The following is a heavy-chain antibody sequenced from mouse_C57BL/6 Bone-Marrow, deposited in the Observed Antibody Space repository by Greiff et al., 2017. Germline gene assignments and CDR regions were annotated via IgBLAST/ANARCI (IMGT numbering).Heavy chain of an antibody. CDR2: IDPANGNT. J-gene: IGHJ3*01. D-gene: IGHD2-4*01. CDR3: AREGLRGGAWFAF. Sequence: VQLQQSVAELVRPGASVKLSCTASGFTFKNSYMHWVKQSPEQGLEWIGGIDPANGNTKYAPKFQGKATITADTSSNTAYLQLSSLTSEDTAIYYCAREGLRGGAWFAFGGRGTRVTVSA. V-gene: IGHV14-3*01. CDR1: GFTFKNSY.